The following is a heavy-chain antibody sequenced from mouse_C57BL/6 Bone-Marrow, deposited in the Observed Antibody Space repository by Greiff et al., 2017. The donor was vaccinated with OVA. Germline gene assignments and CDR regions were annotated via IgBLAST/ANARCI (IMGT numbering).Heavy chain of an antibody. CDR2: IWGGGSN. CDR3: ARRGYYWYFDV. CDR1: GFSLTSYG. D-gene: IGHD3-2*02. Sequence: VQLQQSGPGLVQPSQSLSITCTVSGFSLTSYGVHWVRQSPGKGLEWLGVIWGGGSNDYNAAFISRLSISKDNSKSQVFFKMNSLQADDTAIYYCARRGYYWYFDVWGTGTTVTVSS. J-gene: IGHJ1*03. V-gene: IGHV2-2*01.